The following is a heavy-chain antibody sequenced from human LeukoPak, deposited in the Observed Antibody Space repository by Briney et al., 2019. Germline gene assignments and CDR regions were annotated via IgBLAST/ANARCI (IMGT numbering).Heavy chain of an antibody. Sequence: SETLSLTCAVYGGSFSGYYWSWIRQPPGKGLEWIGEINHSGSTNYNPSLKSRVTISVDTSKNQFSLKLSSVTAADTAVYYCARGVVLSSYWGQGTLVTVSS. CDR2: INHSGST. J-gene: IGHJ4*02. V-gene: IGHV4-34*01. CDR1: GGSFSGYY. CDR3: ARGVVLSSY. D-gene: IGHD6-6*01.